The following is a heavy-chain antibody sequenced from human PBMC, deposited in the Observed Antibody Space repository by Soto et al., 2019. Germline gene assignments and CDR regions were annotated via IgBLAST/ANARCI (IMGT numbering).Heavy chain of an antibody. CDR1: GGTFSSHV. Sequence: QVQLVQSGAEVKKPGSSVRVSCKTSGGTFSSHVFSWVRQAPGQGLEWMGGIIPTFVTPNSAQRFQDRDTITADESPRTVYMELSSLSPEDTAVYCCARGADGLGYKWKYVPVDLCGQGTLVTVSS. V-gene: IGHV1-69*01. CDR2: IIPTFVTP. J-gene: IGHJ5*02. CDR3: ARGADGLGYKWKYVPVDL. D-gene: IGHD1-7*01.